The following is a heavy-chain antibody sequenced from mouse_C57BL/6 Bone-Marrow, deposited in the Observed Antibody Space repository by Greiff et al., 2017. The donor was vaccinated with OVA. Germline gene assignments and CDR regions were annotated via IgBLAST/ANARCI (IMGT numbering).Heavy chain of an antibody. Sequence: EVQLQQSGTVLPRPGASVKMSCKTSGYTFTSYWMHWVKQRPGQGLEWIGAIYPGNSDTSYNQKFKGKAKLTAVTSASTAYMELSSLTNEDSAVYYCTRGQLRLPWYFDVWGTGTTVTVSS. D-gene: IGHD3-2*02. CDR3: TRGQLRLPWYFDV. CDR2: IYPGNSDT. J-gene: IGHJ1*03. CDR1: GYTFTSYW. V-gene: IGHV1-5*01.